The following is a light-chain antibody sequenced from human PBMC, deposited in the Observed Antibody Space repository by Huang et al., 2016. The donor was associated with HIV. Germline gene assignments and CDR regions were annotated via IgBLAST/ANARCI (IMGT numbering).Light chain of an antibody. CDR3: QQYNSWPPYT. CDR2: GAS. J-gene: IGKJ2*01. CDR1: QSVSSN. V-gene: IGKV3-15*01. Sequence: EIVMTQSPATLSVSPGERATLSCRASQSVSSNLAWFQQKPGQAPGLLIYGASTRSTGIPAMCSGSGSGTEFTLTISSLQSEDFAVYYCQQYNSWPPYTFGQGTKLEIK.